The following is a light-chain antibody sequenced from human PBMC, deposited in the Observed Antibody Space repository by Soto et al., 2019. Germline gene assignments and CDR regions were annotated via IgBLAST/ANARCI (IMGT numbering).Light chain of an antibody. CDR1: SSDVDGYKY. CDR2: AVS. V-gene: IGLV2-14*01. J-gene: IGLJ3*02. Sequence: QSALTHPASVSGSPGQSITISCTGTSSDVDGYKYVSWYQQHPGKAPKLMIYAVSNRPSGVSNRFSGSKSGDTASLTISGLQAEDEADYYCSSYTSRSTFWVFGGGTKLTVL. CDR3: SSYTSRSTFWV.